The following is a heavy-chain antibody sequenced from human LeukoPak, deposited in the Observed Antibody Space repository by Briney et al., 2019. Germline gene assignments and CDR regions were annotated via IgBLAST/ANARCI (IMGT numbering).Heavy chain of an antibody. J-gene: IGHJ3*02. CDR3: ARDSFYDFWTPNAFDI. Sequence: SETLSLTCTVSGGSISSGSYYWSWIRQPAGKGLDWIGRIYTSGSTNYNPSLKSRVTISVDTSKSQFSLKLSSVTAADTAVYYCARDSFYDFWTPNAFDIWGQGTMVTVSS. V-gene: IGHV4-61*02. CDR1: GGSISSGSYY. D-gene: IGHD3-3*01. CDR2: IYTSGST.